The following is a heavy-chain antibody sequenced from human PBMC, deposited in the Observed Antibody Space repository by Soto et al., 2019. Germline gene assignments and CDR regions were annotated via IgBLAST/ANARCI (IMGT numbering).Heavy chain of an antibody. CDR3: ARDRAQQQLSRPIDY. CDR1: GFTFSDYY. V-gene: IGHV3-11*06. D-gene: IGHD6-13*01. J-gene: IGHJ4*02. CDR2: ISSSSSYT. Sequence: GGSLRLSCAASGFTFSDYYMSWIRQAPGKGLEWVSYISSSSSYTNYADSVKGRFTISRDNAKNSLYLQMNSLRAEDTAVYYCARDRAQQQLSRPIDYXGQGTLVTVSS.